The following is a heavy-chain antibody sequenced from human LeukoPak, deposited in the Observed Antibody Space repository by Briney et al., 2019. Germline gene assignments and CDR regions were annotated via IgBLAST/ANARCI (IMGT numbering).Heavy chain of an antibody. J-gene: IGHJ4*02. CDR2: INWNGGST. CDR3: ARDYSGSYRYFDY. V-gene: IGHV3-20*04. D-gene: IGHD1-26*01. Sequence: GGSLRLSCAASGLTFDHYGMSWVRHAPGKGLEWVSGINWNGGSTGYADSVKGRFTISRDNAKNSLYLQMNSLRAEDTALYYCARDYSGSYRYFDYWGQGTLVTVSS. CDR1: GLTFDHYG.